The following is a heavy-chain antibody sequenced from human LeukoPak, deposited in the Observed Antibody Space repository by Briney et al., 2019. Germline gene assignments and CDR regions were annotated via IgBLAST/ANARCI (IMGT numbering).Heavy chain of an antibody. J-gene: IGHJ4*02. CDR2: ISNGGGMT. Sequence: QPGGSLRLSCAASGFTFSAYAMSWVRQAPGEGLEWVSTISNGGGMTYYADSVKGRFTISRDISKSTLYLQMNSLRDEDTALYYCAKYGSGTYYNGLHWGQGTLVTVSS. CDR1: GFTFSAYA. CDR3: AKYGSGTYYNGLH. D-gene: IGHD3-10*01. V-gene: IGHV3-23*01.